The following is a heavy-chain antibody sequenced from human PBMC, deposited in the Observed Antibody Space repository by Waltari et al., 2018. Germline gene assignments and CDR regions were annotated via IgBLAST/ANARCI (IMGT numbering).Heavy chain of an antibody. V-gene: IGHV1-2*02. CDR2: INPNRGGT. D-gene: IGHD3-10*01. J-gene: IGHJ5*02. Sequence: QVQLVQSGAEVKKPGASVKVSCKASGYTFTGYYMHWVRQAPGQGLEWMGWINPNRGGTNYAQKFQGRVTMTRDTSISTAYMELSRLRSDDTAVYYCARMRRGVNNWFDPWGQGTLVTVSS. CDR1: GYTFTGYY. CDR3: ARMRRGVNNWFDP.